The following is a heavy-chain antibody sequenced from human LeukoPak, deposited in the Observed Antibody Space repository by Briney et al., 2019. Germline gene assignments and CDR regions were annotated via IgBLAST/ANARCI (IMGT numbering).Heavy chain of an antibody. V-gene: IGHV4-59*03. CDR3: TQGAGWLIDY. CDR1: RGSISSYY. CDR2: VHNSGST. J-gene: IGHJ4*02. Sequence: SETLSLTCTVSRGSISSYYWSWIRQPPGRGLEWIGYVHNSGSTTYNPSLKSRGTIVLDTSRNQFSLRLSSVTAADTAVYYCTQGAGWLIDYWGQGILVSVSS. D-gene: IGHD3-16*01.